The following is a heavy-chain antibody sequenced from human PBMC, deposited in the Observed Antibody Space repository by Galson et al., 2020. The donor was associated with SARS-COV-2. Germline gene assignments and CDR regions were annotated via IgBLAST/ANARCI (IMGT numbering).Heavy chain of an antibody. J-gene: IGHJ4*02. CDR2: ISSSSSTI. CDR1: GFTFSTYS. D-gene: IGHD1-26*01. CDR3: ATFLVGDTKGLSDF. V-gene: IGHV3-48*02. Sequence: GESLKISCVVSGFTFSTYSMHWVRQAPGKGLEWISYISSSSSTIYYADSVKGRFTISRDNAKNSLFLQMQSLRDEDTAVYYCATFLVGDTKGLSDFWGQGTLVTVSS.